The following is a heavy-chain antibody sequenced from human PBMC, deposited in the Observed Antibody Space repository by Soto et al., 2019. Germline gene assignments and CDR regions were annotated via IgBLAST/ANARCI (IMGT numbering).Heavy chain of an antibody. CDR1: GGSISSSSYY. CDR3: ARHWDIVVVVAATPGAFDI. J-gene: IGHJ3*02. D-gene: IGHD2-15*01. Sequence: PSETLSLTCTVSGGSISSSSYYWGWIRQPPGKGLEWIGSIYYSESTYYNPSLKSRVTISVDTSKNQFSLKLSSVTAADTAVYNCARHWDIVVVVAATPGAFDIWGQGTVVTVSS. V-gene: IGHV4-39*01. CDR2: IYYSEST.